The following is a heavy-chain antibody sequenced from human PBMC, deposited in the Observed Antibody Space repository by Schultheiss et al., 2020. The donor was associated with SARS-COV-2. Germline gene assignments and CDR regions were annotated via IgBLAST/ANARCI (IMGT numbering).Heavy chain of an antibody. Sequence: LRLSCTVSGGSISSGSYYWSWIRQPAGKGLEWIGRIYTSGSTNYNPSLKSRVTISVDTSKNQFSLKLSSVTAADTAVYYCARGRSSYGMDVWGQGTTVTVSS. V-gene: IGHV4-61*02. D-gene: IGHD3-3*01. CDR2: IYTSGST. J-gene: IGHJ6*02. CDR1: GGSISSGSYY. CDR3: ARGRSSYGMDV.